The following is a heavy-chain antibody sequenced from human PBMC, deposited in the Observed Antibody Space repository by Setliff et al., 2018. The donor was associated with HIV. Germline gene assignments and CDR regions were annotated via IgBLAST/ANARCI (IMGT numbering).Heavy chain of an antibody. CDR3: ARSTVGAGTTLP. CDR2: ISHTGNT. J-gene: IGHJ4*02. D-gene: IGHD1-7*01. CDR1: GDSISTHY. Sequence: SETLSLTCGVSGDSISTHYWTWIRQPPGKGLEWIGYISHTGNTDSNPSLKSRVTISVDTSKNEFSLRLRSVTVADTATYYCARSTVGAGTTLPWGRGTLVTVSS. V-gene: IGHV4-59*11.